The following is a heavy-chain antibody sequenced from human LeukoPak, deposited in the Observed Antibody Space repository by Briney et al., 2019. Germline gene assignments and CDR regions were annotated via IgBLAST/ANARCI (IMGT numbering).Heavy chain of an antibody. Sequence: SETLSLTCAVYGGSFSGYYWSWIRQPPGKGLEWIGEINHSGSTNYNPSLKSRVTISVDTSKKQFSLRLSSVTAADTAVYFCARFLNWVFDNWGQGTLVTVSS. J-gene: IGHJ4*02. D-gene: IGHD7-27*01. CDR3: ARFLNWVFDN. CDR2: INHSGST. CDR1: GGSFSGYY. V-gene: IGHV4-34*01.